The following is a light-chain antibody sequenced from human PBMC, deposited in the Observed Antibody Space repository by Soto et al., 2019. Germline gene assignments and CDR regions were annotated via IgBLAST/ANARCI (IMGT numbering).Light chain of an antibody. V-gene: IGKV3-15*01. CDR2: DAS. Sequence: EIVMTQSPATLSVSPGERVTLSCRASQSVSSYLAWDQQKPGQPPRLLIYDASTRATGIPARFSGSGSGTEFPLTVTSLQSEDFAIYYCHQYNPWPFFTFGPGTRVDI. CDR1: QSVSSY. CDR3: HQYNPWPFFT. J-gene: IGKJ3*01.